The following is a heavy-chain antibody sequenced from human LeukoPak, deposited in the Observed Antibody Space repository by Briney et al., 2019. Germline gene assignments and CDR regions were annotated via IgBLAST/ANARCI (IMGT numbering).Heavy chain of an antibody. Sequence: GGSLRLSCAASGFTFRSYGIHWVRQAPGKGLEWVAVISYDGSNKYYADSVKGRFTISRDNSKNTLYLQMNSLRAEDTAVYYCANAYYYDSSGYYEISYWDQGSLVTVSS. D-gene: IGHD3-22*01. CDR3: ANAYYYDSSGYYEISY. CDR2: ISYDGSNK. CDR1: GFTFRSYG. V-gene: IGHV3-30*18. J-gene: IGHJ4*02.